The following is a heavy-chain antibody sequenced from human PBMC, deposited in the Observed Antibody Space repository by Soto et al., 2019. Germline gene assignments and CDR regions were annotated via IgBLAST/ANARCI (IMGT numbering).Heavy chain of an antibody. CDR1: GFTFSSYA. CDR3: AYDGGSGSYSAHQFDY. V-gene: IGHV3-30-3*01. CDR2: ISYDGSNK. J-gene: IGHJ4*02. D-gene: IGHD3-10*01. Sequence: QVQLVESGGGVVQPGRSLRLSCAASGFTFSSYAMHWVRQAPGKGLEWVAVISYDGSNKYYADSVKGRFTISRDNSKNTLYLQMNSLRAEDTAVYYCAYDGGSGSYSAHQFDYWGQGTLVTVSS.